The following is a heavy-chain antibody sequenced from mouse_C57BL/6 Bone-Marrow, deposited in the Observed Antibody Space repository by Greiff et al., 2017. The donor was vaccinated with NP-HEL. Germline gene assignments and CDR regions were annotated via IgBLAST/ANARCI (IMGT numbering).Heavy chain of an antibody. V-gene: IGHV1-31*01. D-gene: IGHD4-1*01. J-gene: IGHJ4*01. Sequence: VHVKQSGPELVKPGASVKISCKASGYSFTGYYMHWVKQSHGNILDWIGYIYPYNGVSSYNQKFKGKATLTVDKSSSTAYMELRSLTSEDSAVYYCLTGTYYYAMDYWGQGTSVTVSS. CDR1: GYSFTGYY. CDR3: LTGTYYYAMDY. CDR2: IYPYNGVS.